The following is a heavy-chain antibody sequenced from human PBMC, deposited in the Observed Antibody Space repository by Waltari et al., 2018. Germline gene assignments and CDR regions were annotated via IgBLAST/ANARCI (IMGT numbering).Heavy chain of an antibody. CDR3: ARRSGSYLDH. D-gene: IGHD1-26*01. J-gene: IGHJ4*02. V-gene: IGHV3-53*01. Sequence: EAQLVESGGGLIQPGGSLRLSCAASGLIVPSSTMTWVRQAPGKGLEWVSVIYSSGDAYYTDSVMGRFTISRDISRNVLYLQMNSLRVEDTAMYFCARRSGSYLDHWGQGTLVTVSS. CDR2: IYSSGDA. CDR1: GLIVPSST.